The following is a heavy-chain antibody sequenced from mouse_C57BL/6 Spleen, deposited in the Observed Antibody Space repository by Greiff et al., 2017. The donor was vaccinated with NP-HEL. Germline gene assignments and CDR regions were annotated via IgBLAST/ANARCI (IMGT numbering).Heavy chain of an antibody. CDR2: IYPGDGDT. D-gene: IGHD2-12*01. V-gene: IGHV1-80*01. CDR1: GYAFSSYW. CDR3: ARGPVRGYFDV. J-gene: IGHJ1*03. Sequence: QVQLKESGAELVKPGASVKISCKASGYAFSSYWMNWVKQRPGKGLEWIGQIYPGDGDTNYNGKFKGKATLTADKSSSTAYMQLSSLTSEDSAVYFCARGPVRGYFDVWGTGTTVTVSS.